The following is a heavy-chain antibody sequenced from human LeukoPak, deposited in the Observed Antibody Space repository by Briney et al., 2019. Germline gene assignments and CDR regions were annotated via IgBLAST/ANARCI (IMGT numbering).Heavy chain of an antibody. V-gene: IGHV3-74*01. CDR1: GFTFTSYW. CDR2: INDDGSDT. CDR3: VRGGPSTWS. Sequence: GGSLRLSCAASGFTFTSYWIHWVRQAPGKGPVWVSRINDDGSDTTYADSVKGRFTISRDDAKNMLFLQMNSLRAEDTAVYYCVRGGPSTWSWGQGTPVTVSS. J-gene: IGHJ5*02. D-gene: IGHD2-15*01.